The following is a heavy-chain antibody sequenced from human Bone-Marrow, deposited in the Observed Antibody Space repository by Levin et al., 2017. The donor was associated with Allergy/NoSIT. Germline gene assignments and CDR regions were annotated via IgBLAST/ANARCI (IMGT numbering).Heavy chain of an antibody. CDR2: LRSKAYGGTT. CDR1: GFSFDDYS. CDR3: TRVAREAAAAEFDY. D-gene: IGHD6-13*01. J-gene: IGHJ4*02. V-gene: IGHV3-49*04. Sequence: GGSLRLSCAVSGFSFDDYSMTWVRQAPGKGLEWVGLLRSKAYGGTTEYAASVKGRFTISKDDSKSIAYLQLNSLKTEDSGVYYCTRVAREAAAAEFDYWGQGALVTVSS.